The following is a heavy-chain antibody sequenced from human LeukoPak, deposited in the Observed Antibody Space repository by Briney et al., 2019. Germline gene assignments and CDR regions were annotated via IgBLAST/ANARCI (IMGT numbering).Heavy chain of an antibody. CDR1: GFTVSNNY. V-gene: IGHV3-23*01. CDR2: ISGSGGST. J-gene: IGHJ4*02. Sequence: PGGSLRLSCAASGFTVSNNYMNWVRQAPGKGLEWVSAISGSGGSTYYADSVKGRFTISRDNSKNTLYLQMNSLRAEDTAVYYCAKEGDFWSGSFDYWGQGTLVTVSS. D-gene: IGHD3-3*01. CDR3: AKEGDFWSGSFDY.